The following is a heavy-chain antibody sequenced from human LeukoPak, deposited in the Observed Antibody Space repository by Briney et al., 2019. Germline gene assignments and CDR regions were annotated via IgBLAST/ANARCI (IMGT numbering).Heavy chain of an antibody. D-gene: IGHD3-22*01. V-gene: IGHV4-59*12. J-gene: IGHJ5*02. CDR2: ISYTGST. CDR3: ARDSVINWFDP. Sequence: PSETLSLTCNASGGSISNYFWSWIRQPPGKGLEYIGYISYTGSTNYSPSLKSRATISLDRSKNQFSLRLNTVTAADTAVYYCARDSVINWFDPWGQGTLVTVSS. CDR1: GGSISNYF.